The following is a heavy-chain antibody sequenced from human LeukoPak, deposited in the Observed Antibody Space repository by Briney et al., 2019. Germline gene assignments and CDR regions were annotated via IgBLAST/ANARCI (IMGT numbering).Heavy chain of an antibody. CDR2: IKKDGSER. J-gene: IGHJ4*02. V-gene: IGHV3-7*04. CDR1: GFTFSSYW. CDR3: ARGGITIFGVVIIENFDY. D-gene: IGHD3-3*01. Sequence: PGGSLRLSCAASGFTFSSYWMSWVRQAPGKGLEWVANIKKDGSERYYVDSVKGRFTISRDNAKNSLYLQMNSLRAEDTAVYYCARGGITIFGVVIIENFDYWGQGTLVTVSS.